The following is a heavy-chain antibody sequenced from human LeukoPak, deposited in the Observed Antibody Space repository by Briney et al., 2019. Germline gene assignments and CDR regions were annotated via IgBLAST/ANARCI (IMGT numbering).Heavy chain of an antibody. D-gene: IGHD6-13*01. CDR2: IYYSWST. CDR1: GGSISSYY. CDR3: ASFPPPQQLVPFAGDAFDI. J-gene: IGHJ3*02. Sequence: SETLSLTCTVSGGSISSYYWLWIRQPPGKGLEGIGYIYYSWSTNYNPPLKSRVTISVDTSKNQFSLKVSSLTAADTAVYYCASFPPPQQLVPFAGDAFDIWAQGTMVTVSS. V-gene: IGHV4-59*08.